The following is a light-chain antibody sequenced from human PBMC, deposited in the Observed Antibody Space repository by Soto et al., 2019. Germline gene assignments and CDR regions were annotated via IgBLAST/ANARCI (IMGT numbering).Light chain of an antibody. CDR3: QQYNSYWP. J-gene: IGKJ1*01. CDR2: KAY. Sequence: DIQMTQSPSTLSASVGDRVTITCRASQSISSWLAWYQQKPGKAPKLLIYKAYSLESGVPSRFSGSGSGTEFTLTISSLQPDDVATYYCQQYNSYWPFGQGTKVEIK. V-gene: IGKV1-5*03. CDR1: QSISSW.